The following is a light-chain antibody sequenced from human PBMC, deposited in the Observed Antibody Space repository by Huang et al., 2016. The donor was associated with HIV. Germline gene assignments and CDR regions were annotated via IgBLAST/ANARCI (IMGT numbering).Light chain of an antibody. CDR3: HQRSKWPYT. V-gene: IGKV3-11*01. CDR2: DAF. Sequence: EIVLTQSPATLSVSPGESATLSCRPSQSVSSSLAWYQQKPGRAPRPLIDDAFSRATIIPAMFSSSASGTDFTPTITSLESEDFAIYYCHQRSKWPYTFGQGTKLEIK. J-gene: IGKJ2*01. CDR1: QSVSSS.